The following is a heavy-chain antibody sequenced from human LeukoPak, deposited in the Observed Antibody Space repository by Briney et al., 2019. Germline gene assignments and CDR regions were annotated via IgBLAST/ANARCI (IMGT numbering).Heavy chain of an antibody. J-gene: IGHJ3*02. CDR3: TRLGSYSPPSTGGNAFDI. Sequence: VASVKVSCKASGGTFSSYAISWVRQAPGQGLEWVGWLSPYSGNTNYAQKVQGRVTMTTDTSTSTAYMELRSLRSDDTAIYFCTRLGSYSPPSTGGNAFDIWGQGTMVTVSS. CDR1: GGTFSSYA. V-gene: IGHV1-18*01. CDR2: LSPYSGNT. D-gene: IGHD2-2*02.